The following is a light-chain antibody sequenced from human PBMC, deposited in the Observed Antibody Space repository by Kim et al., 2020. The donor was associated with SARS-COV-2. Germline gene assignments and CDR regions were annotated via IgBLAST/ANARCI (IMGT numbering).Light chain of an antibody. CDR1: SGHSSYA. CDR3: QTWDTGIRV. V-gene: IGLV4-69*01. Sequence: QPALTQSPSASASLGASVKLTCTLSSGHSSYAIAWHQQHPEKGPRYLMKVNSDGSHTKGDGIPDRFSGSRSGAERYLTISSLQSEDEADYYCQTWDTGIRVFGGGTQLTVL. CDR2: VNSDGSH. J-gene: IGLJ3*02.